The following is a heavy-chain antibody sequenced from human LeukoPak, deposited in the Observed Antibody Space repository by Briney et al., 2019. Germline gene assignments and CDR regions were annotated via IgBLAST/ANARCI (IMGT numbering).Heavy chain of an antibody. CDR1: GFTFSSYA. Sequence: GRSLRLACSASGFTFSSYAMHWVRQAPGKGLERVANIKQDGSAKYYVGSVKGRFSISRDNAKNTPSLQINSLRAQNPAGYTCARYGLSGTHDSLGQGTLVTVSS. CDR3: ARYGLSGTHDS. D-gene: IGHD3-10*01. J-gene: IGHJ4*02. CDR2: IKQDGSAK. V-gene: IGHV3-7*04.